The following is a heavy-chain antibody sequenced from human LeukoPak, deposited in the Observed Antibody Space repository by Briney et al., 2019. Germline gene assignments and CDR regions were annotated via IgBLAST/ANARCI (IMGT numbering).Heavy chain of an antibody. CDR1: GFTFDDYG. J-gene: IGHJ5*02. V-gene: IGHV3-20*04. D-gene: IGHD3-22*01. Sequence: GGSLRLSCADSGFTFDDYGMSWVRQAPGKGLEWVSGINWNGGSTGYADSVKGRFTISRDNAKNSLYLQMNSLRAEDTALYYCARDKATDYYDSSGYYSAGNNWLDPWGQGTLVTVSS. CDR2: INWNGGST. CDR3: ARDKATDYYDSSGYYSAGNNWLDP.